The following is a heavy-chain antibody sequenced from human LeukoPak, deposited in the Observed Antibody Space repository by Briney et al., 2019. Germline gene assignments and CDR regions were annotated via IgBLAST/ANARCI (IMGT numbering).Heavy chain of an antibody. V-gene: IGHV4-38-2*02. J-gene: IGHJ4*02. CDR1: GYSISSGYY. CDR2: VSSSGKT. Sequence: SETLSLTCTVSGYSISSGYYWSWIRQPPGKGLEWIGCVSSSGKTNFNPSLKSRVTISSDTTNHQFSLKLHSVTTADTAVYYCATSTNIAVIDYWGQGTLVTISS. CDR3: ATSTNIAVIDY. D-gene: IGHD2/OR15-2a*01.